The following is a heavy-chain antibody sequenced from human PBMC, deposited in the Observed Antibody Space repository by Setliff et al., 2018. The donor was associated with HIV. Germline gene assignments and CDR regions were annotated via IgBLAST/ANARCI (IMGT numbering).Heavy chain of an antibody. Sequence: SETLSLTCTVSGGSISSHYWNWIRQPPGKGLEWIGYIYYSGSTNYNPSLKSRITISVDKSKNQFSLKLSSVTAADTAVYYCARGFRSGRIFGIDYWGQGTLVTVSS. D-gene: IGHD3-3*01. J-gene: IGHJ4*02. V-gene: IGHV4-59*11. CDR1: GGSISSHY. CDR3: ARGFRSGRIFGIDY. CDR2: IYYSGST.